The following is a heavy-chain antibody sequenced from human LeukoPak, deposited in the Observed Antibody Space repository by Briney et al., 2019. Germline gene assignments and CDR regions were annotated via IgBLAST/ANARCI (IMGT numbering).Heavy chain of an antibody. CDR3: ARGLTYYDGSRSLCGYSYGYIDCGSWFDP. Sequence: SETLSLTCAVYGGSFSGYYWSGIRQPPGKGRDWIGEMNHSGSTNYNPSRKSRVTISVDTSKNQFSLKVSSVTAAGTAVYYCARGLTYYDGSRSLCGYSYGYIDCGSWFDPWGQGTLVTVSS. CDR1: GGSFSGYY. D-gene: IGHD5-18*01. CDR2: MNHSGST. J-gene: IGHJ5*02. V-gene: IGHV4-34*01.